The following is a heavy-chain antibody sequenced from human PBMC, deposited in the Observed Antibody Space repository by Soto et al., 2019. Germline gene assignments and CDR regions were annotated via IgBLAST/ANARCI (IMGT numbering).Heavy chain of an antibody. CDR3: ARLMYYYDSSGYSAAGFDY. CDR1: GYSFTSYW. CDR2: IYPGDSDT. D-gene: IGHD3-22*01. Sequence: GESLKISCKGSGYSFTSYWIGWVRQMPGKGLEWMGIIYPGDSDTRYSPSFQGQVTISADKSISTAYLQWSSLKASDTAMYYCARLMYYYDSSGYSAAGFDYWGQGTLVTVSS. J-gene: IGHJ4*02. V-gene: IGHV5-51*01.